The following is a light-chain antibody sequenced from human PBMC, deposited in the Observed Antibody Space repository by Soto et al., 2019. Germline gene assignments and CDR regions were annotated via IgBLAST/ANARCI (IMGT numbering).Light chain of an antibody. CDR3: SSYTSINTYV. CDR2: NVS. J-gene: IGLJ1*01. Sequence: QSALTQPASVSGSPGQSIAISCTGTSSVVGGYNSVSWYQQHPGKAPKLMIYNVSNRPSGVSDRFSGSKSGNTASLTISGLQVEDEADYYCSSYTSINTYVFGTGTKVTVL. V-gene: IGLV2-14*03. CDR1: SSVVGGYNS.